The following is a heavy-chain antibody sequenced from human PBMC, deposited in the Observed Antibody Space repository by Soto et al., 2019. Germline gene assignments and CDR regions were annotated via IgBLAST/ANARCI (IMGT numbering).Heavy chain of an antibody. CDR2: IIPILGIA. CDR1: GGTFSSYT. Sequence: QVQLVQSGAEVKKPGSSVKVSCKASGGTFSSYTISWVRQAPGQGLEWMGRIIPILGIANYAQKFQGRVTLTADKSTSTAYMELSSLRSEDTAVYYCARLGYYDSSGSLDYWGQGTLVTVSS. J-gene: IGHJ4*02. D-gene: IGHD3-22*01. V-gene: IGHV1-69*02. CDR3: ARLGYYDSSGSLDY.